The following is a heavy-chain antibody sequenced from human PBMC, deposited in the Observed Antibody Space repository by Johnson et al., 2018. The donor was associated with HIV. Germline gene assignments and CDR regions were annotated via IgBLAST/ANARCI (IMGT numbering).Heavy chain of an antibody. CDR1: GFTVSSNH. J-gene: IGHJ3*02. D-gene: IGHD2-21*02. V-gene: IGHV3-7*03. CDR2: IKQDGSEK. Sequence: VQLVESGGGLVQPGGSLRLSCAASGFTVSSNHMSWVRQAPGKGLEWVANIKQDGSEKYYVASVKGRFTISRDNSKNTLYLQMNSLRAEDTAVYYCTRGGLLSPDAFDIWGQGTMVTVSS. CDR3: TRGGLLSPDAFDI.